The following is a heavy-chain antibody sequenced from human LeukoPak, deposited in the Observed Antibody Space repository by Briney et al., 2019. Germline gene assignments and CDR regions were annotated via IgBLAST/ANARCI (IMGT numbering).Heavy chain of an antibody. J-gene: IGHJ6*02. V-gene: IGHV3-48*01. CDR2: ISSSSSTI. Sequence: PGGSLRLSCAASGFTFSSYSMNWVRQAPGKGLEWVSYISSSSSTIYYADSVKGRFTISRDNAKNSLYLQMNSLRAEDTAVYYCASSGHCSSTSCNRAYYYYGMDVWGQGTTVTVSS. D-gene: IGHD2-2*02. CDR1: GFTFSSYS. CDR3: ASSGHCSSTSCNRAYYYYGMDV.